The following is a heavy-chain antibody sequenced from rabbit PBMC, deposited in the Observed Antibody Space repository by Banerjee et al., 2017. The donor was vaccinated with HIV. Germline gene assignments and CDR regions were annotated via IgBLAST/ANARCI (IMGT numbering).Heavy chain of an antibody. CDR1: GIDFSSSQY. J-gene: IGHJ4*01. CDR2: IYTSSGTT. Sequence: QSLEESGGDLVKPGASLTLTCTASGIDFSSSQYMCWVRQAPGKGLELIASIYTSSGTTYYTRWAKGRFTISKTSSTTVTLQMTSLTAADTATYFCARSFSGWYYFNLWGQGTLVTVS. D-gene: IGHD1-1*01. CDR3: ARSFSGWYYFNL. V-gene: IGHV1S40*01.